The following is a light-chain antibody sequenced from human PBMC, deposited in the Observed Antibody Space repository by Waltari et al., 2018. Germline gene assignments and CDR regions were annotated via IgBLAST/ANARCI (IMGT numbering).Light chain of an antibody. J-gene: IGKJ2*01. Sequence: ETIMTQSPAILSVSPGETATLSCRASKSVGNNVAWFQQTPGQAPRLLIYVTSSRSTTIPGRFFGAGAGTDFTLTILVLQSEYFGVYYCQQYNEWPYTFGQGTKVDLK. V-gene: IGKV3D-15*01. CDR3: QQYNEWPYT. CDR2: VTS. CDR1: KSVGNN.